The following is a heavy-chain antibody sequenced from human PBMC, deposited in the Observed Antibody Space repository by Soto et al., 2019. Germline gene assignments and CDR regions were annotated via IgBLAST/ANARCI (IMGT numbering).Heavy chain of an antibody. CDR3: ARGPLVLRYFDWLLYRPLLRPYYYGMDV. V-gene: IGHV1-58*01. CDR2: IVVGSGGT. Sequence: SVKVSCKASGFTFTSSAVQCVRQARGQRLEWIGWIVVGSGGTNYAQKFQGWVIMTRDMSISTVYMELSRLRSDDTAVYYCARGPLVLRYFDWLLYRPLLRPYYYGMDVWGQGTTVTVSS. CDR1: GFTFTSSA. J-gene: IGHJ6*02. D-gene: IGHD3-9*01.